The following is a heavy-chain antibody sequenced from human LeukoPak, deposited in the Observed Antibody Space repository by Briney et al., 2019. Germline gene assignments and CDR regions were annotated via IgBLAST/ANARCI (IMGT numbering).Heavy chain of an antibody. D-gene: IGHD3-22*01. CDR2: ISSSSSYI. CDR3: AREDYDSSARPHY. CDR1: GFTFSSYS. Sequence: GSLRLSCAASGFTFSSYSMNWVRQAPGKGLEWVSSISSSSSYIYYADSVKGRFTISRDNAKNSLYLQMNSLRAEDPAVYYCAREDYDSSARPHYWGQGTLVPVSS. J-gene: IGHJ4*02. V-gene: IGHV3-21*01.